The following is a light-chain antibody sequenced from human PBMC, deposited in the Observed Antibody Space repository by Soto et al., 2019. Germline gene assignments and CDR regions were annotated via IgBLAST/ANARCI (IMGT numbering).Light chain of an antibody. V-gene: IGKV1-8*01. CDR2: AAS. Sequence: AIRMTQSPSSFSASTGDRVTITCRASQGISSYLAWYQQKPGKAPKLLIYAASTLQSGVPSRFSGSGSGTDFTLTVSCLQSEDFATYCCQQYYSYPLGFGQGTKLEIK. CDR3: QQYYSYPLG. CDR1: QGISSY. J-gene: IGKJ2*03.